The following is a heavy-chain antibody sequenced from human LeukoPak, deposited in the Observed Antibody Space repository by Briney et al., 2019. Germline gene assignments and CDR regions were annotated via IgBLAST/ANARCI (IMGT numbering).Heavy chain of an antibody. CDR2: ISDSGGRT. CDR1: EIPLSNYG. CDR3: AKDLLLWFGELGLDY. Sequence: GGSLRLSCEVPEIPLSNYGMSWVRRAPGKGLEWVAGISDSGGRTNYADSVKGRFTISRDNSKNTLCLQMNSLRAEDTAVYYCAKDLLLWFGELGLDYWGQGTLVTVSS. V-gene: IGHV3-23*01. J-gene: IGHJ4*02. D-gene: IGHD3-10*01.